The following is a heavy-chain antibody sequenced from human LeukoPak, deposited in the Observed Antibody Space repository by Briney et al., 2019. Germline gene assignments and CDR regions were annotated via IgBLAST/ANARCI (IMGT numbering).Heavy chain of an antibody. J-gene: IGHJ5*02. CDR3: ASNINRVFWFDP. V-gene: IGHV4-34*01. D-gene: IGHD2/OR15-2a*01. CDR1: GGSFSGYY. CDR2: INHSGST. Sequence: SETLSLTCAVYGGSFSGYYWSWIRQPPGKGLEWIGEINHSGSTNYNPSLKSRVTISVDTSKNQFSLKLSSVTAADTAVYYCASNINRVFWFDPWGQGTLVTVSS.